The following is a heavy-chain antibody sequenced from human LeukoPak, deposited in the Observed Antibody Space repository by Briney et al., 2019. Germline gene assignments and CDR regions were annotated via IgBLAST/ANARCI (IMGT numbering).Heavy chain of an antibody. CDR3: AREGGTYDSSGYYQAYDAFDI. J-gene: IGHJ3*02. CDR1: GFTFSNFW. Sequence: GGSLRLSCTASGFTFSNFWMSWVRQAPGKGLEWVANIKQDGSEKYYGDSVKGRFTISRDNAQNSLYLQMNSLRAEDTAVYYCAREGGTYDSSGYYQAYDAFDIWGQGTMVTVSS. D-gene: IGHD3-22*01. CDR2: IKQDGSEK. V-gene: IGHV3-7*03.